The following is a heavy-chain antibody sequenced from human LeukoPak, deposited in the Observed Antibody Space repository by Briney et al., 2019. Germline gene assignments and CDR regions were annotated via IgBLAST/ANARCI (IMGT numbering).Heavy chain of an antibody. V-gene: IGHV4-4*02. D-gene: IGHD3-22*01. J-gene: IGHJ3*02. CDR1: GGSISSSNW. Sequence: SETLSLTCAVSGGSISSSNWWSWVRQPPGKGLEWIGEIYHSGSTNYNPSLKSRVTISVDTSKNQFSLKLSSVTAADTAVYYCARGAMYYYDSSGYITPYDAFDIWGQGTMVTVSS. CDR3: ARGAMYYYDSSGYITPYDAFDI. CDR2: IYHSGST.